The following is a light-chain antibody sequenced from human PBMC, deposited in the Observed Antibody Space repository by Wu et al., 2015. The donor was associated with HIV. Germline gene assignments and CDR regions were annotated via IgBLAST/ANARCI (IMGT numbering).Light chain of an antibody. V-gene: IGKV1-5*03. Sequence: DIQMTQSPSTLSASIGDRVTITCRASQNIGSWLAWYQQKPGKAPNLLIYKASSLENAVPSRFSGTGSGTEFTLTISGVQPDDFATYYCQQYSSYSSYSFGQGTNLEIK. J-gene: IGKJ2*03. CDR1: QNIGSW. CDR2: KAS. CDR3: QQYSSYSSYS.